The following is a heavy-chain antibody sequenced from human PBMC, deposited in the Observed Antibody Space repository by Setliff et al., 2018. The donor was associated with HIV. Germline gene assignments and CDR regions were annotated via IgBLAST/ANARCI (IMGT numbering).Heavy chain of an antibody. CDR1: GGSISSYY. D-gene: IGHD6-13*01. Sequence: SETLSLTCTVSGGSISSYYWSWIRQPPGKGLEWIGNIYSSGSTNYNPSFKSRVTISVDTSKNQFSLKLSSVTAADTAVYYCARTAAAGTFDYWGQGTLVTVSS. J-gene: IGHJ4*02. CDR2: IYSSGST. CDR3: ARTAAAGTFDY. V-gene: IGHV4-4*09.